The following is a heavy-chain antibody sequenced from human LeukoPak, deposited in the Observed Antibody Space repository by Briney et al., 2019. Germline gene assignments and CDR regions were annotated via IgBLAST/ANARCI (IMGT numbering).Heavy chain of an antibody. CDR2: ISLNSVKT. V-gene: IGHV3-9*01. D-gene: IGHD2-15*01. J-gene: IGHJ3*01. CDR1: GFTFDYYA. Sequence: SGGSLRLSCAASGFTFDYYAMHWVRQAPGKGLEWVSGISLNSVKTGYADSVKGRFIISRDNAKNSLYLQMNSLRTEDTALYYCVKDDGWYSWGQGTMVTVSS. CDR3: VKDDGWYS.